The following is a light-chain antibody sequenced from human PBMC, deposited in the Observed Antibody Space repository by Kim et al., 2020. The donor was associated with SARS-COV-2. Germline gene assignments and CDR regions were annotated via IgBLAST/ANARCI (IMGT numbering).Light chain of an antibody. CDR1: RGVFGSYKY. Sequence: PGQSVAISCSGTRGVFGSYKYVSWYQQHPGNSPKLIIYEVTKRPSGVPGRFSGSMSGNTASLTVSGLQAEDEADYYCASHGGYDYVFGTGTKVTVL. V-gene: IGLV2-8*01. CDR2: EVT. CDR3: ASHGGYDYV. J-gene: IGLJ1*01.